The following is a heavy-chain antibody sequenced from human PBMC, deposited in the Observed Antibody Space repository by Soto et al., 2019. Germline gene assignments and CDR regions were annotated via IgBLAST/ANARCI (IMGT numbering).Heavy chain of an antibody. CDR2: ISGSGGSK. J-gene: IGHJ4*02. CDR3: AKEQDGYRY. CDR1: GFTFSSYA. Sequence: EVQLLESGGGLVQPGGSLRLSCAASGFTFSSYAMSWVRQAPGKGLEWVSAISGSGGSKYYADSVKGRFTISRDNSKNTLYLQMNRLSAEETAGYYWAKEQDGYRYWGQGTLVTVSS. V-gene: IGHV3-23*01. D-gene: IGHD5-12*01.